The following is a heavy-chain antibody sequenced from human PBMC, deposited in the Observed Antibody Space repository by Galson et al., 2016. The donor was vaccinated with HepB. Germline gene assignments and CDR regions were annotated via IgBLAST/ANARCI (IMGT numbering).Heavy chain of an antibody. D-gene: IGHD3-16*02. CDR2: ISGSGGST. CDR1: GFAFSTYV. CDR3: AKEFYDYVWGNYRPRPVDY. J-gene: IGHJ4*02. V-gene: IGHV3-23*01. Sequence: SLRLSCAASGFAFSTYVMSWGRQAPGKGLEWVSAISGSGGSTYYADSVKGRFTISRDNSKTTLYLQMNSLRAEDTAVYYCAKEFYDYVWGNYRPRPVDYWGQGTLVTVSS.